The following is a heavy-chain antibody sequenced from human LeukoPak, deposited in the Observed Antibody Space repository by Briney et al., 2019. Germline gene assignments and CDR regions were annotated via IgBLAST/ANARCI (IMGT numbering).Heavy chain of an antibody. J-gene: IGHJ4*02. CDR1: GASISSTTYY. CDR3: ARGGYCGGDCYFYY. V-gene: IGHV4-39*01. Sequence: SGTLSLTCTVSGASISSTTYYWGWIRQPPRKGLEWIASIYYSGSTYYNPSLKSRVTISVDTSKNQFSLKLSSVTAADTAVYYCARGGYCGGDCYFYYWGQGTLVTVSS. CDR2: IYYSGST. D-gene: IGHD2-21*02.